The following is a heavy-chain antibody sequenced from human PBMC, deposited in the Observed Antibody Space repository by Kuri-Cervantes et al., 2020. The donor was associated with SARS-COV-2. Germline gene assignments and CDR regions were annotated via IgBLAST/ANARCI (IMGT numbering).Heavy chain of an antibody. D-gene: IGHD3-22*01. V-gene: IGHV4-38-2*02. CDR3: ARESYYDSSGYYYGWFDP. CDR2: INHSGST. Sequence: SETLSLTCTVSGYSISSGYYWSWIRQPPGKGLEWIGEINHSGSTNYNPSLKSRVTISVDTSKNQFSLKLSSVTAADTAVYYCARESYYDSSGYYYGWFDPWGQGTLVTVSS. J-gene: IGHJ5*02. CDR1: GYSISSGYY.